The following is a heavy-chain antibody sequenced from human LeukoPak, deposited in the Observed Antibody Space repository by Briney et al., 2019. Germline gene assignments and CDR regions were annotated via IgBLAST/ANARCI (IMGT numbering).Heavy chain of an antibody. CDR3: ARDAGVRYCGGDCYSRFVY. CDR2: ISYDGSNK. D-gene: IGHD2-21*02. V-gene: IGHV3-30-3*01. J-gene: IGHJ4*02. CDR1: GFPLSDAW. Sequence: GGSLRLSCAVSGFPLSDAWKNWVRQAPGKGLEWVAVISYDGSNKYYADSVKGRFTISRDNSKNTLYLQMNSLRAEDTAVYYCARDAGVRYCGGDCYSRFVYWGQGTLVTVSS.